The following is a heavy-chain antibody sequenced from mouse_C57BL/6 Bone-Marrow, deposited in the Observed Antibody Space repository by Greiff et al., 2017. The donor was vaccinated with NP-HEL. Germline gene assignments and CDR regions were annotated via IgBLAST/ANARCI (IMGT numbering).Heavy chain of an antibody. CDR2: IYPGSGST. CDR1: GYTFTSYW. J-gene: IGHJ4*01. D-gene: IGHD1-1*01. V-gene: IGHV1-55*01. CDR3: ARSNHIYYYGSSRYYYAMDY. Sequence: QVQLQQPGAELVKPGASVKMSCKASGYTFTSYWITWVKQRPGQGLEWIGDIYPGSGSTNYNEKFKSKATLTVDTSSSTAYMQLSSLTSEDSAVYYCARSNHIYYYGSSRYYYAMDYWGQGTSVTVSS.